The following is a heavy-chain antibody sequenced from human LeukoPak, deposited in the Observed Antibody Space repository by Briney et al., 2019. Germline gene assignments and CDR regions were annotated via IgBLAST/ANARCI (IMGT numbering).Heavy chain of an antibody. CDR2: ISNDANNK. CDR3: ARDSLDGYGTLPGWIFGY. J-gene: IGHJ4*02. D-gene: IGHD5-24*01. Sequence: GGSLRLSCAASGFTFSAYALHWVRQAPGKGLEWVAVISNDANNKYYVDSVNGRFTISRDNSKNTVYLQMTSLRADDTAVYYCARDSLDGYGTLPGWIFGYWGQGTLVTVSS. V-gene: IGHV3-30*04. CDR1: GFTFSAYA.